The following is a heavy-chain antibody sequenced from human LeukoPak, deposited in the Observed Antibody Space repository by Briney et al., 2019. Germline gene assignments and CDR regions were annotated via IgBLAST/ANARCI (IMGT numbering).Heavy chain of an antibody. CDR3: ARGEYSMVRGAPD. CDR1: GGTFSSNA. V-gene: IGHV1-69*01. CDR2: IIPMFETT. Sequence: GSSVKVSCKASGGTFSSNAISWVRQAPGQGLEWMGGIIPMFETTNYAQKFQGRVTITANESTTTAYMELSSLRYEDTAVYYCARGEYSMVRGAPDWGQGTLVTVSS. D-gene: IGHD3-10*01. J-gene: IGHJ4*02.